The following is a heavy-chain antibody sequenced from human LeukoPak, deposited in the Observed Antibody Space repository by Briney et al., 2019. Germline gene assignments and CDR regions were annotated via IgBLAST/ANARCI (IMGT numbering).Heavy chain of an antibody. V-gene: IGHV3-30-3*01. CDR1: GFTFSSYA. J-gene: IGHJ4*02. Sequence: GGSLRLSCAASGFTFSSYAMHWVRQAPGKGLEWVAVISYDGSNKYYADSVKGRFTIPRDNSKNTLYLQMNSLRAEDTAVYYCARARGRADYFDYWGQGTLVTVSS. CDR3: ARARGRADYFDY. D-gene: IGHD3-10*01. CDR2: ISYDGSNK.